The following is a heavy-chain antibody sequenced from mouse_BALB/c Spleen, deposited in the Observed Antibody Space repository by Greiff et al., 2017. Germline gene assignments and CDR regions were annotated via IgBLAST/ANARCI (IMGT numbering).Heavy chain of an antibody. CDR2: IWGDGST. Sequence: QVQLKESGPGLVAPSQSLSITCTVSGFSLTGYGVNWVRQPPGKGLEWLGMIWGDGSTDYNSALKSRLSISKDNSKNHVFLKMNSLQTDDTARYYCARLYRYYAMDYWGQGTSVTVSS. CDR1: GFSLTGYG. J-gene: IGHJ4*01. D-gene: IGHD2-14*01. CDR3: ARLYRYYAMDY. V-gene: IGHV2-6-7*01.